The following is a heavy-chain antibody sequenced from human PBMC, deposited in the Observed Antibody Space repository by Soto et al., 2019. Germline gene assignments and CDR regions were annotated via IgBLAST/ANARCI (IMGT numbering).Heavy chain of an antibody. CDR2: ISGSGGST. V-gene: IGHV3-23*01. D-gene: IGHD3-10*01. CDR3: AKARAMVRGVIISYYYYGIDV. CDR1: GFTFSSYA. Sequence: EVQLLESGGGLVQPGGSLRLSCAASGFTFSSYAMSWVRQAPGKGLEWASAISGSGGSTYYADSVKGRFTISRDNSKNTLYLQMNSLRAEDTAVYYCAKARAMVRGVIISYYYYGIDVWGQGTTVTVSS. J-gene: IGHJ6*02.